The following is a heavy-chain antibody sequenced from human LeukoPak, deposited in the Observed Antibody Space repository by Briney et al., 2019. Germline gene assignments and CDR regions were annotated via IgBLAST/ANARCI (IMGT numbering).Heavy chain of an antibody. CDR2: IYSGDSDP. J-gene: IGHJ4*02. Sequence: LGESLKISRRGSGYNFTSYWIGWVRPMPGKGLEWMGIIYSGDSDPRYSPSFQGQVTISADKPISTAYLQWSSLKASDIARYYCARHLGGWYSGVDYWGQGTLVTVSS. D-gene: IGHD6-19*01. V-gene: IGHV5-51*01. CDR1: GYNFTSYW. CDR3: ARHLGGWYSGVDY.